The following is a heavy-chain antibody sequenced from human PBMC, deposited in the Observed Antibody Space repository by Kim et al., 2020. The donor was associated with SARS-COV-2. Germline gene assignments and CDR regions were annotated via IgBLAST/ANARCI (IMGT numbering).Heavy chain of an antibody. V-gene: IGHV1-69*13. J-gene: IGHJ3*02. CDR3: ARGRSITIFGVVVSDAFDI. CDR1: GGTFSSYA. CDR2: IIPIFGTA. Sequence: SVKVSCKASGGTFSSYAISWVRQAPGQGLEWMGGIIPIFGTANYAQKFQGRVTITADESTSTAYMELSSLRSEDTAVYYCARGRSITIFGVVVSDAFDIWGQGTMVTVSS. D-gene: IGHD3-3*01.